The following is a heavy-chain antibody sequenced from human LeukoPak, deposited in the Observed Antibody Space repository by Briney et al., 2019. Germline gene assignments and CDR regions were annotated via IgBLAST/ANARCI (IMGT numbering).Heavy chain of an antibody. D-gene: IGHD2-21*01. CDR1: GFTFSSYA. J-gene: IGHJ4*02. CDR3: AKVSAYCGGDCSNTFDY. Sequence: GGSLRLSCAASGFTFSSYAMSWVRQAPGKGLEWVSAISGSGGSTYYADSVKGRFTISRDNSKNTLYLQMNSLRAEDTAVYYCAKVSAYCGGDCSNTFDYWGQGTLVTVSS. CDR2: ISGSGGST. V-gene: IGHV3-23*01.